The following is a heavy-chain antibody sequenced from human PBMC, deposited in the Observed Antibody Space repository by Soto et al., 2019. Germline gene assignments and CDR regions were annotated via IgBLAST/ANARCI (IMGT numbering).Heavy chain of an antibody. CDR2: ISASGGSI. V-gene: IGHV3-23*01. Sequence: GGSLRLSCAASGFTFSRYAMTWVRQAPGKGLEWVSEISASGGSIFYADSVKGRFTISRDNSKITVYLQMNSLRAEDTAVYYCARGNTMIRSNWFDPWGLGTLVTVSS. D-gene: IGHD3-10*01. J-gene: IGHJ5*02. CDR3: ARGNTMIRSNWFDP. CDR1: GFTFSRYA.